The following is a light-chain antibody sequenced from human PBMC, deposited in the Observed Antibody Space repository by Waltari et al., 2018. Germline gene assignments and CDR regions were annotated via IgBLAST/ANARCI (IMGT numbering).Light chain of an antibody. CDR2: GAS. V-gene: IGKV3-15*01. CDR3: QQYNGWPPWT. CDR1: QSVSSN. Sequence: EVVVTQSPATLSVSPGERAILPCRASQSVSSNLAWYQQKPGQAPRLLIYGASARAIGIPARFSGSGSGTEFTLTISSLQSEDFAVYYCQQYNGWPPWTFGQGTRVDIK. J-gene: IGKJ1*01.